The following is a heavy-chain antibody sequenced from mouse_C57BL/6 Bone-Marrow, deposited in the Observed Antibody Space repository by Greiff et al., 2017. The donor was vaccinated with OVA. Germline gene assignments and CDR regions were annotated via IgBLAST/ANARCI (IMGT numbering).Heavy chain of an antibody. D-gene: IGHD1-1*01. J-gene: IGHJ1*03. V-gene: IGHV2-3*01. CDR3: AGNYYGSRGWYFDV. CDR2: IWGDGRT. CDR1: GFSLTSYG. Sequence: VKLMESGPGLVAPSQSLSITCTVSGFSLTSYGVSWVRQPPGKGLEWLGVIWGDGRTNYHSALISRLSISKDNSKSQVFLKLNGLQTDDTATYYCAGNYYGSRGWYFDVWGTGTTVTVSS.